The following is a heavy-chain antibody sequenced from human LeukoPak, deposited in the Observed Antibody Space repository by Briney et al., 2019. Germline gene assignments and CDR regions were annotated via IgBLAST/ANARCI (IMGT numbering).Heavy chain of an antibody. CDR1: GFTFSSYS. CDR2: ISSSSSTI. V-gene: IGHV3-48*01. Sequence: GGSLRLSCAASGFTFSSYSMNWVRQAPGKGLEWVSYISSSSSTIYYADSVKGRFTISRDNAKNSLYLQMNSLRAEDTAVYYCARGEYYDFWSGYEDTHFDYWGQGTLVTVSS. J-gene: IGHJ4*02. D-gene: IGHD3-3*01. CDR3: ARGEYYDFWSGYEDTHFDY.